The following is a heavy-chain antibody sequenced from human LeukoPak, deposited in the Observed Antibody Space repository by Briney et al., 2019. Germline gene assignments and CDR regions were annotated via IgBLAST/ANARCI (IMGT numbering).Heavy chain of an antibody. J-gene: IGHJ3*02. D-gene: IGHD2-15*01. CDR2: MNPNSGNT. CDR1: GYTFTSYD. CDR3: ARDWGYCSGGSCYRGAFDI. Sequence: ASAKVSCKASGYTFTSYDINWVRQATGQGLEWMGWMNPNSGNTGYAQKFQGRVTMTRNTSISTAYMELSSLRSEDTAVYYCARDWGYCSGGSCYRGAFDIWGQGTMVTVSS. V-gene: IGHV1-8*01.